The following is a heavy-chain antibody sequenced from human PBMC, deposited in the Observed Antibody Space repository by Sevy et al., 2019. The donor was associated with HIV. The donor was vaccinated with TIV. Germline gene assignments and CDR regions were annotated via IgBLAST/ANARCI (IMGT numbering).Heavy chain of an antibody. CDR3: ARGMPVAGINYLDP. J-gene: IGHJ5*02. V-gene: IGHV3-72*01. D-gene: IGHD6-19*01. CDR1: GFICSDHY. CDR2: SRNKANSYKT. Sequence: GGSLRLSCAASGFICSDHYMDWVRQPPGKGLEWVGRSRNKANSYKTEYAASVKGRFIISRDDSKNSLYLQMNSLETEDTAMYYCARGMPVAGINYLDPWGQGTLVTVSS.